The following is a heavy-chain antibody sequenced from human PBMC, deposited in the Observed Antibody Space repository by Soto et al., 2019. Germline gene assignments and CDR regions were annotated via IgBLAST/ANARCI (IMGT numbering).Heavy chain of an antibody. CDR3: ARGSGQIWRSFDL. J-gene: IGHJ2*01. CDR2: INAGNDNT. D-gene: IGHD3-10*01. Sequence: QVQLVQSGAEVKKPGASVKVSCKASGYTFTNYAMHWMRQAPGQRLEWMGWINAGNDNTKYSQKFQGRVTITRDTSASTAYMELSSLRSEDTTVYYCARGSGQIWRSFDLWGRGTLVTVSS. CDR1: GYTFTNYA. V-gene: IGHV1-3*01.